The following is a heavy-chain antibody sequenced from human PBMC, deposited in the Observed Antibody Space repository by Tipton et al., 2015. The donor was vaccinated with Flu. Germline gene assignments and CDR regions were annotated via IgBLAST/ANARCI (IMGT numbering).Heavy chain of an antibody. CDR3: ARHTGDSVRGLIDY. Sequence: TLSLTCSVSGYSIRSAYYWGWVRRPPGKGLEWIGTIFHSGTTYYNPSLKTLLTISVDTSKNQFSLRLSSVTAADTAVYYCARHTGDSVRGLIDYWGQGTLVTVSS. V-gene: IGHV4-38-2*01. CDR1: GYSIRSAYY. D-gene: IGHD3-10*02. J-gene: IGHJ4*02. CDR2: IFHSGTT.